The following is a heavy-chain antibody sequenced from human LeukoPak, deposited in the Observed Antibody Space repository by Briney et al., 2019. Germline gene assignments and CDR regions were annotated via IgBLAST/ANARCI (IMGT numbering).Heavy chain of an antibody. CDR3: AKGVPNIVVVTALS. Sequence: PGGSLRLSCAASGFTFSSYGMHWVRQAPGKGLEWVAVISYDGSNKYYADSVKGRFTISRDNSKNTLYLQMNSLRAEDTAVYYCAKGVPNIVVVTALSWGQGTLVTVSS. V-gene: IGHV3-30*18. D-gene: IGHD2-21*02. CDR2: ISYDGSNK. CDR1: GFTFSSYG. J-gene: IGHJ5*02.